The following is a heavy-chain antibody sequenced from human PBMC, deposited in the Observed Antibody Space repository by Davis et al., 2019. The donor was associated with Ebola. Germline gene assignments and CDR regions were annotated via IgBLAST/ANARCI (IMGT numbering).Heavy chain of an antibody. CDR2: ISGSGGST. Sequence: GESLKISCAASGFTFSSYAMSWVRQAPGKGLEWVSAISGSGGSTYYADSVKGRFTISRDNSKNTLYLQMNSLRAEDTAVYYCTRAELGYCSSTSCYNYYYYYGMDVWGQGTTVTVSS. J-gene: IGHJ6*02. CDR3: TRAELGYCSSTSCYNYYYYYGMDV. D-gene: IGHD2-2*02. CDR1: GFTFSSYA. V-gene: IGHV3-23*01.